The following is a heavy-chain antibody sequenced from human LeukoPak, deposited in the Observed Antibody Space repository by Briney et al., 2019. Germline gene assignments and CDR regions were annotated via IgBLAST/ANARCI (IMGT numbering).Heavy chain of an antibody. J-gene: IGHJ4*02. Sequence: SQTLSLTCTVSGGSISSGDYYWSWIRQPPRTGLEWIGYIYYSGSTYYNPSLKSRVTISVDTSKNQFSLKLSSVTAADTAVYYCARVMVGATSYFDYWGQGTLVTVSS. D-gene: IGHD1-26*01. CDR3: ARVMVGATSYFDY. CDR1: GGSISSGDYY. V-gene: IGHV4-30-4*01. CDR2: IYYSGST.